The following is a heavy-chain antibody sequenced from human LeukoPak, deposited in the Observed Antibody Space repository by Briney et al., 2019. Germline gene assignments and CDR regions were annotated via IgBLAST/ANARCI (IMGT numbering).Heavy chain of an antibody. CDR1: GFTFSSYG. CDR3: AKEYEAAAEYYFDY. J-gene: IGHJ4*02. CDR2: ISYDGSNK. Sequence: GGSLRLSCAASGFTFSSYGMHWVRQAPGKGLEWVAVISYDGSNKYYADSVKGRFTISRDNSKNTLYLQMNSLRAEDTAVYYCAKEYEAAAEYYFDYWGQGTLVTVSS. V-gene: IGHV3-30*18. D-gene: IGHD6-13*01.